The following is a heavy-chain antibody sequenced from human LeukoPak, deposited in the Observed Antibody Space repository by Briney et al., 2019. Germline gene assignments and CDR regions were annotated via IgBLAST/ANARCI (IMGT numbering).Heavy chain of an antibody. J-gene: IGHJ4*02. D-gene: IGHD5-18*01. CDR3: AKDLKLVWGYGYGPDY. V-gene: IGHV3-23*01. Sequence: GGSLRLSCAASGSTFSSYAMSWVRQAPGKGLEWVSAISGSGGSTYYADSVKGRFTISRDNSKNTLYLQMNSLRAEDTAVYYCAKDLKLVWGYGYGPDYWGQGTLVTVSS. CDR2: ISGSGGST. CDR1: GSTFSSYA.